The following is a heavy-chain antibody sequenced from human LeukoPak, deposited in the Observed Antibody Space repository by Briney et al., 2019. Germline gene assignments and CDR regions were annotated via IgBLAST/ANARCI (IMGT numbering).Heavy chain of an antibody. V-gene: IGHV4-31*03. Sequence: SETLSLTCTVSGGSISSGGYYWSWIRQHPGKGLEWIGYIYYSGSTYYNPSLKSRVTISVDTSKNQFSLKLSSVTAADTAVYYCARFSIVVVPAATNWFDPWGQGTLVTVSS. D-gene: IGHD2-2*01. J-gene: IGHJ5*02. CDR3: ARFSIVVVPAATNWFDP. CDR2: IYYSGST. CDR1: GGSISSGGYY.